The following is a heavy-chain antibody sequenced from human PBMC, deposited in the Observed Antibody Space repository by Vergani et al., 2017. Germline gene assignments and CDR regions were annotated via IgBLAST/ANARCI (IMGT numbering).Heavy chain of an antibody. CDR1: GFTFSSYA. CDR2: ISGSGGST. V-gene: IGHV3-23*04. CDR3: AKFSSSWSYYYMDV. Sequence: VQLVESGGGVVQPGRSLRLSCAASGFTFSSYAMSWVRQAPGKGLEWVSAISGSGGSTYYADSVKGRFTISRDNSKNTLYLQMNSLRAEDTAVYYCAKFSSSWSYYYMDVWGKGTTVTVSS. J-gene: IGHJ6*03. D-gene: IGHD6-13*01.